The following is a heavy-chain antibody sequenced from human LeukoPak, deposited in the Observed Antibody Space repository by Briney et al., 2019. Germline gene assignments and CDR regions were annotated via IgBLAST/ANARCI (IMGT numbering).Heavy chain of an antibody. Sequence: ASVKVSCKASGYTFTSYYMHWVRQAPGQGLEWMGIINPSGGSTSYAQKFQGRVTMTRDTSTSTVYMGLSSLRSEDTAVYYCARDGLAKGGYYDSSGYPRYWGQGTLVTVSS. D-gene: IGHD3-22*01. CDR2: INPSGGST. CDR3: ARDGLAKGGYYDSSGYPRY. V-gene: IGHV1-46*01. J-gene: IGHJ4*02. CDR1: GYTFTSYY.